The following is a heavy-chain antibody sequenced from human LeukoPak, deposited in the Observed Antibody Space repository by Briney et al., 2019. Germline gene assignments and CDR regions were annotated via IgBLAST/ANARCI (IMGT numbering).Heavy chain of an antibody. CDR2: ISYDGSNK. J-gene: IGHJ4*02. Sequence: GGSLRLSCAASGFTFDDYAMHWVRQAPGKGLEWVAVISYDGSNKYYADSVKGRFTISRDNSKSTLYLQMNSLRAEDTAVYYCARDLKGSLDFDFWGQGTLVTVSS. CDR1: GFTFDDYA. V-gene: IGHV3-30*03. CDR3: ARDLKGSLDFDF. D-gene: IGHD1-26*01.